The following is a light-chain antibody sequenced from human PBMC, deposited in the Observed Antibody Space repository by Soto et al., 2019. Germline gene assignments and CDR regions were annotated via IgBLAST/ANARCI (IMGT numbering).Light chain of an antibody. CDR3: HQYNNWPRT. CDR1: QSVGNN. V-gene: IGKV3-15*01. J-gene: IGKJ1*01. Sequence: ERVMTQSPATLPVSPGERATLSCRASQSVGNNLAWYQQKPGQAPRLLIYGASSRASGIPTRFSGSGSGTEFTLSISSLQSEDFAVYYCHQYNNWPRTFGQGTKVDIK. CDR2: GAS.